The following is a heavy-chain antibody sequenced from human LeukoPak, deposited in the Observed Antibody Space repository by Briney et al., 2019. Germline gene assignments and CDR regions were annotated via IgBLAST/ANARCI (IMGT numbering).Heavy chain of an antibody. V-gene: IGHV1-2*02. J-gene: IGHJ3*02. CDR3: ARGPRITIFGVVMANDAFDI. CDR2: INPKSGGT. CDR1: GYTFTSYA. D-gene: IGHD3-3*01. Sequence: ASVKVSCKASGYTFTSYAMNWVRQAPGQGLEWVGWINPKSGGTVYAQKFQGRVTMTRDTSSSTAYMELSRLRFDDTVVYYCARGPRITIFGVVMANDAFDIWGQGTMVTVSS.